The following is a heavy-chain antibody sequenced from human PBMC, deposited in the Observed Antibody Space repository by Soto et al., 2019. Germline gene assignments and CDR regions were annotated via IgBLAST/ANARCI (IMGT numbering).Heavy chain of an antibody. CDR3: TSGTSGSSGPLY. J-gene: IGHJ4*02. D-gene: IGHD3-22*01. V-gene: IGHV4-39*01. Sequence: SETLSLTCTVSGGSISSSNYYWGWIRQSPGKGLEWIGTIYSNDNTHYNPSLLSRVTISVDTSKNEFSLRLNSVTAADTAVYYCTSGTSGSSGPLYWGQGTLVTVSS. CDR2: IYSNDNT. CDR1: GGSISSSNYY.